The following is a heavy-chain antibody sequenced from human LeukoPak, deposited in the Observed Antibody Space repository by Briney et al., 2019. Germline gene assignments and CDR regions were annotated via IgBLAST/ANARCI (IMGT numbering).Heavy chain of an antibody. Sequence: MSSETLSLTCAVYGGSFSGYYWSWIRQPPGKGLEWIGEINHSGGTKYNPSLKSRVTISVDTSKNQFSLKLSSVTAADTAVYYCAREGARWEPSFSAFDIWGQGTMVTVSS. CDR2: INHSGGT. CDR3: AREGARWEPSFSAFDI. V-gene: IGHV4-34*01. CDR1: GGSFSGYY. D-gene: IGHD1-26*01. J-gene: IGHJ3*02.